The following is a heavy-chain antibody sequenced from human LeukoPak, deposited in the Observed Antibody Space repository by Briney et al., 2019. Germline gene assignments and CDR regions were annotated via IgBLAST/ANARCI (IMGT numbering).Heavy chain of an antibody. CDR3: ATDAGHAFSF. CDR2: INPGGSSI. V-gene: IGHV3-74*01. CDR1: GFTFSSYW. J-gene: IGHJ3*01. Sequence: GRSLRLSCAASGFTFSSYWMHWVRQVPGKGLVWVARINPGGSSITYADSVKGRFTISRDNAKNTLYLQMDSLRAEDTGVYYCATDAGHAFSFWGQGTMVTVSS.